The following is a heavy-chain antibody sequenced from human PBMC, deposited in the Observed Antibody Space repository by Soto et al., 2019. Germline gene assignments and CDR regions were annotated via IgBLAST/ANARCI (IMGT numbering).Heavy chain of an antibody. CDR2: ISYDGSNK. CDR3: AKTDGSGSYYNYYYYMDV. V-gene: IGHV3-30*18. J-gene: IGHJ6*03. D-gene: IGHD3-10*01. CDR1: GFTFSSYG. Sequence: GSLRLSCAASGFTFSSYGMHWVRQAPGKGLEWVAVISYDGSNKYYADSVKGRFTISRENSKNTLYLQMNSLRAEDTAVYYCAKTDGSGSYYNYYYYMDVWGKGTTVTVSS.